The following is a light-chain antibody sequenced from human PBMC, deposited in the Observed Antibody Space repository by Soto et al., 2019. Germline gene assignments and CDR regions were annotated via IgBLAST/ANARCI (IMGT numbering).Light chain of an antibody. CDR2: GNN. CDR3: QSYDSSLDVV. V-gene: IGLV1-40*01. CDR1: SSNIGAGYD. J-gene: IGLJ2*01. Sequence: QSVLTQPPSVSGAPGQRVTISCTGSSSNIGAGYDVHWYLQLPGTAPKLLIYGNNNRPSGVPDRFSGSKSGTSASLAITGLQAEDETDYYCQSYDSSLDVVFGGGTKVTVL.